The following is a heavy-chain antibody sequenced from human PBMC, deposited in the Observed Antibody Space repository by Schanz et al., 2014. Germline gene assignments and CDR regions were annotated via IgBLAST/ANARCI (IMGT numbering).Heavy chain of an antibody. J-gene: IGHJ4*02. V-gene: IGHV3-30*04. CDR2: ISNDGSDE. D-gene: IGHD2-21*01. CDR1: GFTFSRYA. Sequence: QVQLVESGGGVVQPGRSARLSCAASGFTFSRYAMHWVRQAPGKRLEWVAVISNDGSDEHYADPVKGRFTISRDNSKNTLYLQMNSLRAEDTAVYYCARESPFGGDCFSHWGQGTLVTVSS. CDR3: ARESPFGGDCFSH.